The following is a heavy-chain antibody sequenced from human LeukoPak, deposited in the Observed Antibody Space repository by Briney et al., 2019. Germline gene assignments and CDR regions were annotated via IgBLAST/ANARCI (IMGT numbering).Heavy chain of an antibody. D-gene: IGHD2-21*02. V-gene: IGHV4-38-2*01. CDR2: IYHSGST. J-gene: IGHJ1*01. CDR1: GYSISSGYY. Sequence: SETLSLTCAVSGYSISSGYYWGWIRQPPGKGLEWIGSIYHSGSTYYNPSLKSRVTISVDTSKNQFSLKLSSVTAADTAVYYCARPRSTVVTPCDHWGRDTLVTVSS. CDR3: ARPRSTVVTPCDH.